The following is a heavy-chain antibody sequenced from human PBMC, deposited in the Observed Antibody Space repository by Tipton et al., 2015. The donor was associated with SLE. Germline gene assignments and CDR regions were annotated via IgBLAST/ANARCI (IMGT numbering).Heavy chain of an antibody. CDR1: GFNFRTYA. V-gene: IGHV3-30*18. D-gene: IGHD3-10*01. Sequence: SLRLSCAASGFNFRTYALHWVRQAPGKGLEWVAVISYDGSDVYYADSVKGRLTISRDNSKDTLYLQINSLRPEDTAVYYCAKNQGSRRGFDYWGQGTLVAVSS. CDR3: AKNQGSRRGFDY. J-gene: IGHJ4*02. CDR2: ISYDGSDV.